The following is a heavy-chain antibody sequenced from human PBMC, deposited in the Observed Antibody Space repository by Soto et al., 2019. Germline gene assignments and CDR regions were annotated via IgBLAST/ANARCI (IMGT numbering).Heavy chain of an antibody. CDR1: GSTFPNSG. Sequence: QVHLVQSGAEVKKPGASVRVSCKASGSTFPNSGISGLRQALGQGLEWMGWVSGYIGNTNYAQKLRGRVTMTTDTSTSTAYMELTTLRSDDTAVYYCARDEGSHGFDSWGQGTLVTVSS. J-gene: IGHJ4*02. CDR3: ARDEGSHGFDS. V-gene: IGHV1-18*04. CDR2: VSGYIGNT. D-gene: IGHD6-19*01.